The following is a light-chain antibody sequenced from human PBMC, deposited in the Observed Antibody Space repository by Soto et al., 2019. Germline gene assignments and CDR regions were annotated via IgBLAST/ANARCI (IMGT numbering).Light chain of an antibody. CDR1: QDISDY. J-gene: IGKJ4*01. Sequence: DIQLTQSPSFLSAPVGERATITCRASQDISDYLAWYQQRPGKAPKLLIYAASTLPSGVPSRFSGSGSGTEFTLTISSLQSEDFATYSCQQHNSYPLTFGGGTKVDIK. CDR2: AAS. V-gene: IGKV1-9*01. CDR3: QQHNSYPLT.